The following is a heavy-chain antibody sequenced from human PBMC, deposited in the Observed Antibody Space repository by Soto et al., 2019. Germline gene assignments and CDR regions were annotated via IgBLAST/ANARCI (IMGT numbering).Heavy chain of an antibody. CDR2: VDWDDDK. Sequence: SGPTLVNPTQTLTLTCTFSGFSLSTSGMCVSWIRQPPGKALEWLALVDWDDDKYYSTSLKTRLTIFKDTSKNQVVLTMTNMDPVDTATYYCARDIVVVPAAINYYYYGMDVWGQGTTVTVSS. CDR3: ARDIVVVPAAINYYYYGMDV. CDR1: GFSLSTSGMC. J-gene: IGHJ6*02. V-gene: IGHV2-70*01. D-gene: IGHD2-2*01.